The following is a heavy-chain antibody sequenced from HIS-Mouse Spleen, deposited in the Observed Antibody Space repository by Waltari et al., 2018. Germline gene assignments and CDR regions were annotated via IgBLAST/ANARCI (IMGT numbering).Heavy chain of an antibody. D-gene: IGHD3-22*01. CDR3: TTDSGQYYYDSSGYWRGGY. V-gene: IGHV3-15*01. J-gene: IGHJ4*02. CDR2: SKSKTDGGTT. CDR1: GFTFSNAW. Sequence: EVQLVESGGGLVKPGGSLRLSCAASGFTFSNAWMSWVRQAPGKGLEWVGRSKSKTDGGTTDYAAPVKGRFTISRDDSKNTLYLQMNSLKTEDTAVYYCTTDSGQYYYDSSGYWRGGYWGQGTLVTVSS.